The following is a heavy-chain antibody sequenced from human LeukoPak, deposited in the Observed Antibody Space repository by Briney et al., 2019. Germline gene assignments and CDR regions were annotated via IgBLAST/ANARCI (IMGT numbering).Heavy chain of an antibody. CDR2: INPNSGGT. J-gene: IGHJ6*03. CDR3: ATTLRSGGDYYYYYMDV. CDR1: GYTFTGYY. D-gene: IGHD1-14*01. V-gene: IGHV1-2*02. Sequence: ASVKVSCKASGYTFTGYYMHWVRQAPGQGLEWMGWINPNSGGTNYAQKFQGRVTMTRDTSISTAYMELSRLRSDDTAVYYCATTLRSGGDYYYYYMDVWGKGTTVTVSS.